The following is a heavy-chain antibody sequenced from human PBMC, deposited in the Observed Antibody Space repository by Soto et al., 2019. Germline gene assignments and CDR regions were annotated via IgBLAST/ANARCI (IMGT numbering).Heavy chain of an antibody. CDR1: GVSISSGGYY. J-gene: IGHJ3*02. Sequence: SETLSLTCTVPGVSISSGGYYWSWIRQHPGKGLEWIGYIYYSGSTYYNPSLKSRVTISVDTSKNQFSLKLSSVTAADTAVYYCARVGSSGYYAAFDIWGQGTMVT. V-gene: IGHV4-31*03. CDR3: ARVGSSGYYAAFDI. D-gene: IGHD3-22*01. CDR2: IYYSGST.